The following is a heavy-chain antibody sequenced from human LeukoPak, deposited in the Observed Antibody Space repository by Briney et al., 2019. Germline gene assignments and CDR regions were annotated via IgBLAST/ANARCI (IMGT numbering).Heavy chain of an antibody. CDR1: RFSFSTYA. J-gene: IGHJ4*02. V-gene: IGHV3-23*01. CDR2: ISSGGDST. CDR3: TKSHSVQYRGYFDS. Sequence: GGSLRLSCAASRFSFSTYAMSWVRRAPGKGLEWVSTISSGGDSTYYADSVKGRFTISRDNSKNTLSLQMNGLRADDTAVYYCTKSHSVQYRGYFDSWGQGILVTVSS. D-gene: IGHD1-1*01.